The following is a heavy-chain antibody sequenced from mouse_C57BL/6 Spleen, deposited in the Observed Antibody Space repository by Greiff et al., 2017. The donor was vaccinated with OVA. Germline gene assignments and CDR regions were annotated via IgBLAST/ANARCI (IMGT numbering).Heavy chain of an antibody. V-gene: IGHV1-55*01. CDR3: ARDYKDAMDY. J-gene: IGHJ4*01. CDR2: IYPGSGST. CDR1: GYTFTSYW. Sequence: QVHVKQPGAELVKPGASVKMSCKASGYTFTSYWITWVKQRPGQGLEWIGDIYPGSGSTNYNEKFKSKATLTVDTSSSTAYMQLSSLTSEDSAVYYCARDYKDAMDYWGQGTSVTVSS. D-gene: IGHD2-12*01.